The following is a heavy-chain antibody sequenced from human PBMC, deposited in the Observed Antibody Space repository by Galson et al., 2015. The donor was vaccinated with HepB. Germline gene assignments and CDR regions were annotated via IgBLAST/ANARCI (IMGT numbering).Heavy chain of an antibody. D-gene: IGHD2-15*01. CDR1: GYTFSSYS. CDR2: ISPYTRRT. Sequence: SVKVSCKASGYTFSSYSITWVRQAPGEGLEWMGWISPYTRRTDYAQKFQGRVTMTTDTSTNTAYMELRSLRSDDTAVYYCARGALIVVVGATRNNWFDPWGQGTLVTVSS. V-gene: IGHV1-18*01. J-gene: IGHJ5*02. CDR3: ARGALIVVVGATRNNWFDP.